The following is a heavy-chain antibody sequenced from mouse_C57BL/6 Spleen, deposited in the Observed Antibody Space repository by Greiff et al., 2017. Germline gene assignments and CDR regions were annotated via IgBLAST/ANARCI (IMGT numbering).Heavy chain of an antibody. D-gene: IGHD1-1*01. V-gene: IGHV1-64*01. Sequence: QVQLQQPGAELVKPGASVKLSCKASGYTFTSYWMHWVKQRPGQGLEWLGMIHPNSGSTNYNEKFKSKATLTVDKSSSTAYMQLSSLTSEDSAVYYCARDGSSPWYFDVWGTGTTVTVSS. CDR2: IHPNSGST. CDR3: ARDGSSPWYFDV. CDR1: GYTFTSYW. J-gene: IGHJ1*03.